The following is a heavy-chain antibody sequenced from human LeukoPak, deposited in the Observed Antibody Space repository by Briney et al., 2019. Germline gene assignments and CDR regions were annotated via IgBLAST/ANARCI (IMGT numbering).Heavy chain of an antibody. V-gene: IGHV4-39*07. J-gene: IGHJ4*02. CDR3: ARKSWRWWDFDY. D-gene: IGHD2-15*01. CDR1: GGSISSSSYY. Sequence: SETLSLTCTVSGGSISSSSYYWGWIRQPPGKGLEWIGSIYYSGSTYYNPSLKSRVTISVDTSKNQFSLKLSSVTAADAAVYYCARKSWRWWDFDYWGQGTLVTVSS. CDR2: IYYSGST.